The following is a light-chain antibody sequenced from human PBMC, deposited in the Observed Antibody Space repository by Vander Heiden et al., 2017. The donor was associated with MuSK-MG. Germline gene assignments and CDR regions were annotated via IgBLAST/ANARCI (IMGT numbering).Light chain of an antibody. CDR3: QQSPRIPYT. J-gene: IGKJ2*01. Sequence: DIQMTQSPSSLSASVGDRVTITCRASQSISIYLNWYQQKPGKAPKLLISGASSLQSGVPSRFSGSGSGTDFSLSISSLQVEDFATYYCQQSPRIPYTFGQGTKLEIK. CDR1: QSISIY. V-gene: IGKV1-39*01. CDR2: GAS.